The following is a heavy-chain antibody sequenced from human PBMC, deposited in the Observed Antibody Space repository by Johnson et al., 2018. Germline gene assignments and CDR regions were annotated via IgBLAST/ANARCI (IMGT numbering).Heavy chain of an antibody. CDR3: AKDIGDGWERLPTAGRAFDI. V-gene: IGHV3-9*01. J-gene: IGHJ3*02. CDR2: ITWNSGSI. D-gene: IGHD1-26*01. CDR1: GFTFEDYA. Sequence: VQLVESGGGLVQPGRSLRLSCAASGFTFEDYAMHWVRQAPGKGLEWVSGITWNSGSIDYADSVKGRFTISRDNAKNSLYLQMNSLRTEDTAFYYCAKDIGDGWERLPTAGRAFDIWGQGTMVAVSA.